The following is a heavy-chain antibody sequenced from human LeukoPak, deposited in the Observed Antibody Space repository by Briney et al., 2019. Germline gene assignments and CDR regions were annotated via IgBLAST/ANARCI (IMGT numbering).Heavy chain of an antibody. D-gene: IGHD6-13*01. CDR3: ARIAAAGTEFDP. J-gene: IGHJ5*02. CDR2: IKQDGSEK. V-gene: IGHV3-7*01. CDR1: GFTFSSYW. Sequence: PGGSLRLSCAASGFTFSSYWMSWVRQAPGKWLEWVANIKQDGSEKYYVDSVKGRFTISRDNAKNSLYLQMNSLRAKDTAVYYCARIAAAGTEFDPWGQGTLVTVSS.